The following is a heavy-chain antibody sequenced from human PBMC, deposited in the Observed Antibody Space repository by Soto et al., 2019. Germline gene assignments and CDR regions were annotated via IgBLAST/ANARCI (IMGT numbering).Heavy chain of an antibody. J-gene: IGHJ2*01. CDR1: GFPFITYA. Sequence: QVQLVESGGGVVQPGRSLGLSCAASGFPFITYAMHWVRQAPGKGLEWGAVISNDGSKKYYADSVKGRFTISRDNSKNTVYLQMNSLRSEDTAVYYCARPLWRNDYNWGYFDLWGRGTLVTVSS. D-gene: IGHD4-4*01. CDR3: ARPLWRNDYNWGYFDL. V-gene: IGHV3-30-3*01. CDR2: ISNDGSKK.